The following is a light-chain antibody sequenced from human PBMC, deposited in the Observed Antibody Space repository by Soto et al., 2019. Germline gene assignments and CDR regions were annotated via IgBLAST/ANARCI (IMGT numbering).Light chain of an antibody. CDR2: EVS. Sequence: QPVLTQPASVSGSPGQSITISCTGTSSDIGGYNYVSWYQQHPGKAPKLMIYEVSSRPSGVSNRFSGSKSGNTASLTISGLQAEDEADYYCNSYTSSSTLWLFGGGTKLTVL. CDR1: SSDIGGYNY. V-gene: IGLV2-14*01. CDR3: NSYTSSSTLWL. J-gene: IGLJ3*02.